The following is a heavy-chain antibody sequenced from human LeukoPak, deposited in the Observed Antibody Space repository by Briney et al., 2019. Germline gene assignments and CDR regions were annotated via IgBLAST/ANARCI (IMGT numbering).Heavy chain of an antibody. CDR1: GFTFSSYA. V-gene: IGHV3-30-3*01. CDR3: ARVAGYYCSSTSCPPYYYGMDV. Sequence: GGSLRLSCAASGFTFSSYAMHWVRQAPGKGLEWVAVISYDGSNRYYADSVKGRFTISRDNSKNTLYLQMNSLRAEDTAVYYCARVAGYYCSSTSCPPYYYGMDVWGQGTTVTVSS. J-gene: IGHJ6*02. D-gene: IGHD2-2*01. CDR2: ISYDGSNR.